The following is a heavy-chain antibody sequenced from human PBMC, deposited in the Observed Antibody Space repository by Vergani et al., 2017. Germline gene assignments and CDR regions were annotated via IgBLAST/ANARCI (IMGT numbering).Heavy chain of an antibody. CDR2: IYYSGST. J-gene: IGHJ3*02. CDR3: AIRVVVVAATTFDAFDI. Sequence: QLQLQESGPGLVKPSETLSLTCTVFGGSIRSSSYYWGWIRQPPGKGLEWIGQIYYSGSTYYNPSLKSRFIISVDTSKKQFSRKLSSVTAADTAVYYCAIRVVVVAATTFDAFDIGGEGTMVTVSS. CDR1: GGSIRSSSYY. D-gene: IGHD2-15*01. V-gene: IGHV4-39*01.